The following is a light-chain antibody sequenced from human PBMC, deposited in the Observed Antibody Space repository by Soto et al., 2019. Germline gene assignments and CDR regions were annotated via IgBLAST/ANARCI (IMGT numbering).Light chain of an antibody. Sequence: EIVLTHSPDTLPLSPGARAALSGRASQSVSSSYLAWYQQKPGQAPRLLIYGASSRATGIPDRFSGSGSGTDFTLTISRLEPEDFAVYYCQQYGSSPRTFGQGTKVDIK. CDR2: GAS. CDR1: QSVSSSY. CDR3: QQYGSSPRT. V-gene: IGKV3-20*01. J-gene: IGKJ1*01.